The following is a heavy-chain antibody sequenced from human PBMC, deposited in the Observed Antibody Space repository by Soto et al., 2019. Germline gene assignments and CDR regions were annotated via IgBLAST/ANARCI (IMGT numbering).Heavy chain of an antibody. CDR1: GFTFSSYA. Sequence: EVQLLESGGGLVQPGGSLRLSCAASGFTFSSYAMSWVRQAPGKGLEWVSGISGSGGSTYYADSVKGRFTISRDNSKNTLYLQTNSLRAEDTAVYYYAKERAYNYGYDGIDVWGQGTTVTVSS. CDR2: ISGSGGST. CDR3: AKERAYNYGYDGIDV. J-gene: IGHJ6*02. V-gene: IGHV3-23*01. D-gene: IGHD5-18*01.